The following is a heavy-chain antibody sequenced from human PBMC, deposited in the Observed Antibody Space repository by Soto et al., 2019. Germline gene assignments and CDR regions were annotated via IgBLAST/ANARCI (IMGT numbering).Heavy chain of an antibody. CDR1: GFTFSSYS. CDR2: ISGSSSYI. CDR3: ARGKLDSFDY. V-gene: IGHV3-21*01. D-gene: IGHD1-1*01. J-gene: IGHJ4*02. Sequence: GGSLRLSCAASGFTFSSYSMNWVRQAPGKGLEWVSSISGSSSYIYYADSMKGRFAISRDNAKNSLYLQMNSLRAEDTAVYYCARGKLDSFDYWGQGTLVTV.